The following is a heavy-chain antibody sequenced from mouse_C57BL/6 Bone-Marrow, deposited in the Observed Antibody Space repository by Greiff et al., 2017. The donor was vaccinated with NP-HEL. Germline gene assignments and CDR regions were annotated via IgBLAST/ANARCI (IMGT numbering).Heavy chain of an antibody. J-gene: IGHJ4*01. CDR2: ISYSGST. D-gene: IGHD2-4*01. CDR1: GYSITSDY. V-gene: IGHV3-8*01. Sequence: EVQLQESGPGLAKPSQTLSLTCSVTGYSITSDYWNWIRQFPGNKLEYMGYISYSGSTYYNPSLKSRISITRDTSKNQYYLQLNSVTTEDTATYYCARSLYDYDGYYYAMDYWGQGTSVTVSS. CDR3: ARSLYDYDGYYYAMDY.